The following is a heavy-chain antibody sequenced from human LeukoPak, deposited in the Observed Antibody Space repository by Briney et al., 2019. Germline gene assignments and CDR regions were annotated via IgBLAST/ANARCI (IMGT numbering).Heavy chain of an antibody. V-gene: IGHV3-33*01. CDR2: IWYYGSNK. CDR3: ASTSGWYEPIDY. Sequence: PGRSLRLSCAASGFTFSSYGMHWVGQAAGKGLEWVAVIWYYGSNKYYADSVKGRFNISRDNSKTTLYLQMNSLRAEDTAVYYCASTSGWYEPIDYWGQGTLVTVSS. CDR1: GFTFSSYG. D-gene: IGHD6-19*01. J-gene: IGHJ4*02.